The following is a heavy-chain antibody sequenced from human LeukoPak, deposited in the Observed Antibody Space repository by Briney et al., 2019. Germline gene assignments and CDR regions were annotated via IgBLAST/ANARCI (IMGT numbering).Heavy chain of an antibody. CDR3: ARDPPDY. J-gene: IGHJ4*02. CDR1: GFTFSNYA. V-gene: IGHV3-33*08. CDR2: IWYDGSNK. Sequence: GGSLRLSCAASGFTFSNYAMSWVRQAPGKGLEWVAVIWYDGSNKYYADSVKGRFTISRDNSKNTLYLQMNSLRAEDTAVYYCARDPPDYWGQGTLVTVSS.